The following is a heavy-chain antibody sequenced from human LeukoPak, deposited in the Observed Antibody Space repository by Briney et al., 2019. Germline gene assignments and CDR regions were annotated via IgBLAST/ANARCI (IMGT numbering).Heavy chain of an antibody. CDR1: GGTFSSYT. Sequence: SVKVSCKASGGTFSSYTISWVRQAPGQGLEWMGRIIPILGIANYAQKFQGRVMITADESTSTAYMELSSLRSEDTAVYYCARGLRFPEIYYHYYYMDVWGKGTTVTVSS. J-gene: IGHJ6*03. V-gene: IGHV1-69*02. CDR2: IIPILGIA. D-gene: IGHD3-3*01. CDR3: ARGLRFPEIYYHYYYMDV.